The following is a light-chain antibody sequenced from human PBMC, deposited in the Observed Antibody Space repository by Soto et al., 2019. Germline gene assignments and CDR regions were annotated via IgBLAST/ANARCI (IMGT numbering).Light chain of an antibody. Sequence: QSALTQPASVSGSPGQSITISCTGTSSVVGGYNYVSWYQQHPGKAPKLMIYDVSNRPSGVSNRFSGYKSGNTASLTISGLKADDEADYSCSSYTSSSTYVFGTGTKVTVL. J-gene: IGLJ1*01. CDR2: DVS. CDR1: SSVVGGYNY. V-gene: IGLV2-14*01. CDR3: SSYTSSSTYV.